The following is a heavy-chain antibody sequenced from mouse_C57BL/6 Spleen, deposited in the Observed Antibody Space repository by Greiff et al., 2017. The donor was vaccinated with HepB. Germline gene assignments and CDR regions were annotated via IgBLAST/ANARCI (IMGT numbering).Heavy chain of an antibody. D-gene: IGHD4-1*01. CDR1: GFTFSSYA. V-gene: IGHV5-4*01. CDR2: ISDGGSYT. Sequence: EVMLVESGGGLVKPGGSLKLSCAASGFTFSSYAMSWVRQTPEKRLEWVATISDGGSYTYYPDNVKGRFTISRDNAKNNLYLQMSHLKSEDTAMYYCARELTGYYDAMDYWGQGTSVTVSS. CDR3: ARELTGYYDAMDY. J-gene: IGHJ4*01.